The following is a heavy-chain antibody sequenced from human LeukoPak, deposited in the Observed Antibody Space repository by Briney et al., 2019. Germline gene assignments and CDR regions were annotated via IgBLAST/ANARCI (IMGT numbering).Heavy chain of an antibody. J-gene: IGHJ5*02. D-gene: IGHD3-3*01. CDR2: FDPEDGET. Sequence: GASVKVSCKVSGYTLTELSMHWVRQAPGKGLEWMGGFDPEDGETIYAQKFQGRVTMTRNTSISTAYMELSSLRSEDTAVYYCASRPGDFWSGYSWGQGTLVTVSS. CDR1: GYTLTELS. V-gene: IGHV1-24*01. CDR3: ASRPGDFWSGYS.